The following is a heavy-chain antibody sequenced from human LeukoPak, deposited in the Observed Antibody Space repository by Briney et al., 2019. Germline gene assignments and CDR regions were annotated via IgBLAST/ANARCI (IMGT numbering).Heavy chain of an antibody. D-gene: IGHD5-24*01. Sequence: GGSLRLSCAASGFTFSSYGVHWVRQAPGKGLEWVAFIRYDGSNKYYADSVKGRFTISRDNSKNTLYLQMNSLRAEDTAVYYCAKDVVRDGYNLHYWGQGTLVTVSS. CDR3: AKDVVRDGYNLHY. CDR2: IRYDGSNK. CDR1: GFTFSSYG. J-gene: IGHJ4*02. V-gene: IGHV3-30*02.